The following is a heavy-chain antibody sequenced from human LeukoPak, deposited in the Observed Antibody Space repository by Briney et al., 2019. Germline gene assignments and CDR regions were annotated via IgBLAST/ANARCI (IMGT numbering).Heavy chain of an antibody. D-gene: IGHD6-13*01. V-gene: IGHV1-18*01. J-gene: IGHJ5*02. CDR2: ISAYNGNT. CDR1: GFTFTSYG. CDR3: ASHSSSWYNWFDP. Sequence: GGSLRLSCAASGFTFTSYGISWVRQAPGQGLEWMGWISAYNGNTNYAQKLQGRVTMTTDTSTSTAYMELRSLRSDDTAVYYCASHSSSWYNWFDPWGQGTLVTVSS.